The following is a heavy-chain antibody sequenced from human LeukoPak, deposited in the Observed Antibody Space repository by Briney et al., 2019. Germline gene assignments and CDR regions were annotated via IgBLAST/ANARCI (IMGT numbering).Heavy chain of an antibody. D-gene: IGHD1-26*01. Sequence: GGSLRLSCAASGFTFDDYAMHWVRQAPGKGLEWVSLISGDGGSTYYADSVKGRFTISRDNSKNSLYLQMNSLRTEGTALYYCAKDGGSGSLDYWGQGTLVIVSS. CDR3: AKDGGSGSLDY. CDR2: ISGDGGST. V-gene: IGHV3-43*02. J-gene: IGHJ4*02. CDR1: GFTFDDYA.